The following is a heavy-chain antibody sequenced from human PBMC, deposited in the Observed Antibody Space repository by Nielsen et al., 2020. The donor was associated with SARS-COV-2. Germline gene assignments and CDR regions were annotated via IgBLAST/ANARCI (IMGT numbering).Heavy chain of an antibody. Sequence: GESLKISCAASGFTFSSYAMSWVRQAPGKGLEWVSAISGSGGSTYYADSVKGRFTISRDNSKNTLYLQMNSLRAEDTAIYYCAKGGERDTGYYRGGYYYYGMDVWGQGTTVTVSS. CDR2: ISGSGGST. D-gene: IGHD3-9*01. J-gene: IGHJ6*02. V-gene: IGHV3-23*01. CDR1: GFTFSSYA. CDR3: AKGGERDTGYYRGGYYYYGMDV.